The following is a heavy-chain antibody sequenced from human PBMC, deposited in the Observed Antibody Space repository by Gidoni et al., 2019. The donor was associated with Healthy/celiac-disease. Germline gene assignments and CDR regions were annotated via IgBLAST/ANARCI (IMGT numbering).Heavy chain of an antibody. J-gene: IGHJ6*02. D-gene: IGHD6-19*01. CDR1: GFTFSRYE. CDR2: ISRSGSTI. V-gene: IGHV3-48*03. Sequence: EVQLVASGGGLVQPGGSLRLSCAASGFTFSRYEINWVRQAPGKGLEWVSYISRSGSTIYYADAVKGRFTISRDNAKNSLYLQMNSLRAEDTAVYYCARDRRDSSGWWKPYYGMDVWGQGTTVTVSS. CDR3: ARDRRDSSGWWKPYYGMDV.